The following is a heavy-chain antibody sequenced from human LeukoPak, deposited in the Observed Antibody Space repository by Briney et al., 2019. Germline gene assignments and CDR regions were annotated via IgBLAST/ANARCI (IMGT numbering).Heavy chain of an antibody. D-gene: IGHD3-16*02. CDR1: GGSISSGDYY. V-gene: IGHV4-30-4*01. Sequence: SQTLSLTCTVSGGSISSGDYYWSWIRQPPGKGLEWIGYIYYSGSTYYNPSLKSRVTISVDTSKNQFSLKLSSVTAADTAAYYCARVQYDYVWGSCRYRADWFDPWGQGTLVTVSS. CDR2: IYYSGST. J-gene: IGHJ5*02. CDR3: ARVQYDYVWGSCRYRADWFDP.